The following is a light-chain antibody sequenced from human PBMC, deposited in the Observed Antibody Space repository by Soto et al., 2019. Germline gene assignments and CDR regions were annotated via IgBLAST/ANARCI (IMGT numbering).Light chain of an antibody. CDR2: EVS. CDR3: TSYAGSNNFVV. CDR1: GIDVGGYKY. V-gene: IGLV2-8*01. J-gene: IGLJ2*01. Sequence: SALTQPPSLFGSPGYPSTIAFIGIGIDVGGYKYVPWYPQHPGKAPKLMIYEVSKRPSGVPDRFSGSKSGNTASLTVSGLQAEDEADYYCTSYAGSNNFVVFGGGTKLTVL.